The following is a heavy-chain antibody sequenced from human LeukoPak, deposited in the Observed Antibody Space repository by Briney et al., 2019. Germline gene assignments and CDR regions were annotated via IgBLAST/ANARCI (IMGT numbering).Heavy chain of an antibody. CDR2: ISWNSGSI. V-gene: IGHV3-9*01. Sequence: GRSLRLSCAASGFTFDDYAMHWVRQAPGKGLEWVSGISWNSGSIGYADSVKGRFTISRDNSKNTLYLQMNSLRAEGTAVYYCARDAGAGTTPNFDYWGQGTLVTVSS. D-gene: IGHD1-1*01. J-gene: IGHJ4*02. CDR1: GFTFDDYA. CDR3: ARDAGAGTTPNFDY.